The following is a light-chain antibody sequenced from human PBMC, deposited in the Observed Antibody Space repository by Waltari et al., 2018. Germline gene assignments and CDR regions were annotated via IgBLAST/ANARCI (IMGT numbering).Light chain of an antibody. V-gene: IGKV3-20*01. J-gene: IGKJ2*01. CDR2: GAS. CDR3: QQYGSSLYT. CDR1: QSVSSSY. Sequence: EIVWTQSPGTLSWSPGERATLSCRASQSVSSSYLAWYQQKPGQAPRLLIYGASSRATGIPDRFSGSGSGTDFTLTISRLEPEDFAVYYCQQYGSSLYTFGQGTKLEIK.